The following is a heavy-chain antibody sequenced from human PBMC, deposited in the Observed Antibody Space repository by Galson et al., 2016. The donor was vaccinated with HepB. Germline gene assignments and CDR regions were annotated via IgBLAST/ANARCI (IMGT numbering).Heavy chain of an antibody. V-gene: IGHV3-21*01. CDR2: ISSSGSYR. D-gene: IGHD2-2*01. CDR3: ARDGENQLLILGHFDL. Sequence: SLRLSCAASGFSFSSYTMNWVRQAPGKGPEWVSSISSSGSYRKDADSVKGRFTISRDNAKNTLYLQMNSLRVEDTAIYYCARDGENQLLILGHFDLWGRGSLVTVSS. J-gene: IGHJ2*01. CDR1: GFSFSSYT.